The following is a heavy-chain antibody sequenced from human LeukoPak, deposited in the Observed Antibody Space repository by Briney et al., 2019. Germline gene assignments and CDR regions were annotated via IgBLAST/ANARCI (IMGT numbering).Heavy chain of an antibody. CDR1: GFTFSSYT. Sequence: GGSLSLSCAASGFTFSSYTMNWVRQAPGKGLEWVSAISSSTDYKYYADSVKGRFTISRDNAKNSLYLQMNSLRAEDTAVYYRARVSSSSNFYYGMDVWGQGTTVTVSS. D-gene: IGHD6-6*01. CDR2: ISSSTDYK. V-gene: IGHV3-21*01. J-gene: IGHJ6*02. CDR3: ARVSSSSNFYYGMDV.